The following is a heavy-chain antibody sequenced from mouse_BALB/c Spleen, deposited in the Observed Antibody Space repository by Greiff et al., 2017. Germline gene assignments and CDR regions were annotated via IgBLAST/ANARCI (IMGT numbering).Heavy chain of an antibody. V-gene: IGHV14-3*02. Sequence: EVQLQESGAELVKPGASVKLSCTASGFNIKDTYMHWVKQRPEQGLEWIGRIDPANGNTKYDPKFQGKATITADTSSNTAYLQLSSLTSEDTAVYYCARPIYDGYDFYAMDYWGQGTSVTVSS. CDR1: GFNIKDTY. D-gene: IGHD2-2*01. CDR2: IDPANGNT. J-gene: IGHJ4*01. CDR3: ARPIYDGYDFYAMDY.